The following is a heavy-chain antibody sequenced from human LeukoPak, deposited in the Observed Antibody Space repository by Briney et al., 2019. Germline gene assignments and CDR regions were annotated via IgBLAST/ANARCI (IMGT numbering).Heavy chain of an antibody. CDR3: ARDQGYCSGGSCPINWFDP. Sequence: ASVKVSCKASGYTFTGYYMHWVRQAPGQGLEWMGWINPNSGGTNYAQKFQGRVTMTRDTSISTAYMELSRLRSDDTAVYYCARDQGYCSGGSCPINWFDPWGQGTLVTVSS. J-gene: IGHJ5*02. D-gene: IGHD2-15*01. CDR2: INPNSGGT. V-gene: IGHV1-2*02. CDR1: GYTFTGYY.